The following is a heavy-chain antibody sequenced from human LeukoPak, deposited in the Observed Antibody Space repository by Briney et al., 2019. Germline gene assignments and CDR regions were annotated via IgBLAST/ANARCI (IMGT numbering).Heavy chain of an antibody. J-gene: IGHJ3*02. CDR3: AGNMIVVDDAFDI. D-gene: IGHD3-22*01. Sequence: SETLSLTCTVSGGSISSYYWSWIRQPPGKGLEWIGYIYYSGSTNYNPSLKSRVTMSVDTSKNQFSLKLSSVTAADTAVYYCAGNMIVVDDAFDIWGQGTMVTVSS. CDR2: IYYSGST. CDR1: GGSISSYY. V-gene: IGHV4-59*12.